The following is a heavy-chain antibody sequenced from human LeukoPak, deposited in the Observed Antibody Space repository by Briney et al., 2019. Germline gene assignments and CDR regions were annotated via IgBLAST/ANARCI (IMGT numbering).Heavy chain of an antibody. Sequence: GGSLRLSCAASGFTFSSYSMNWVRQAPGKGLEWVSSISGSSSYIYYADSVKGRFTISRDNAKNSLYLQMNSLRAEDTAVYYCARDRHSGSYYEYDYWGQGTLVTVSS. CDR2: ISGSSSYI. CDR1: GFTFSSYS. J-gene: IGHJ4*02. D-gene: IGHD1-26*01. CDR3: ARDRHSGSYYEYDY. V-gene: IGHV3-21*01.